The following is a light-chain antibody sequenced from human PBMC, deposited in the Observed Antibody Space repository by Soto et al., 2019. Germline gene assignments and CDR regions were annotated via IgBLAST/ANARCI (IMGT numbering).Light chain of an antibody. CDR3: QQSYNAPMYT. CDR2: AAS. CDR1: RSITTY. V-gene: IGKV1-39*01. J-gene: IGKJ2*01. Sequence: IQMTQSPSSLSASVGDRVTITCRASRSITTYLNWYQQKPGKAPKLLISAASNLQSGVPSRFSGSGSGTDFTLTISSQQPEDFASYYCQQSYNAPMYTFGQGTKLEI.